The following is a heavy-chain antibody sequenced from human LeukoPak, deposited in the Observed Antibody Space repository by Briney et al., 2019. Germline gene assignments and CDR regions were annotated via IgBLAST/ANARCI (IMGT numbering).Heavy chain of an antibody. CDR2: IYYSGST. J-gene: IGHJ5*02. CDR3: ARQVRHCSGGSCYFNNWFDP. V-gene: IGHV4-59*01. CDR1: GGSISSYY. Sequence: SETLSLTCTVSGGSISSYYWSWIRQPPGKGLGWIGYIYYSGSTNYNPSLKSRVTISVDTSKNQFSLKLSSVTAADTAVYYCARQVRHCSGGSCYFNNWFDPWGQGTLVTVSS. D-gene: IGHD2-15*01.